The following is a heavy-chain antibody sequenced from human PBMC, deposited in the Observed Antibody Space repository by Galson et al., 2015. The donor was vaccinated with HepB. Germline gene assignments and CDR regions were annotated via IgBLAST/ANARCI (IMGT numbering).Heavy chain of an antibody. CDR3: AAQREYYEILTGYLGYNWFDP. D-gene: IGHD3-9*01. CDR1: GDSVSSNSAA. J-gene: IGHJ5*02. V-gene: IGHV6-1*01. Sequence: CAISGDSVSSNSAAWNWIRQSPSRGLEWLGRTYYRSKWYNDYAVSVKSRITINPDTSKNQFSLQLNSVTPEDTAVYYCAAQREYYEILTGYLGYNWFDPWGQGTQVTVSS. CDR2: TYYRSKWYN.